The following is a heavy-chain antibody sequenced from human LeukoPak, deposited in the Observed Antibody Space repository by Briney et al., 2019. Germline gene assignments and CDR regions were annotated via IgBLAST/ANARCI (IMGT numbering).Heavy chain of an antibody. CDR3: ARDPFSAIAVAGTAALDY. V-gene: IGHV3-21*01. J-gene: IGHJ4*02. Sequence: PGGSLRLSCAASGFTFSSYSMNWVRQAPGKGLEWVSSISSSSSYIYYADSVKGRFTISRDNAKNSLHLQMNSLRAEDTAVYYCARDPFSAIAVAGTAALDYWGQGTLVTVSS. CDR1: GFTFSSYS. D-gene: IGHD6-19*01. CDR2: ISSSSSYI.